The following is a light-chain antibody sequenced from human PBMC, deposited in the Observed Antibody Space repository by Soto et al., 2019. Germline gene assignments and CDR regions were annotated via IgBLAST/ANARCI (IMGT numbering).Light chain of an antibody. J-gene: IGKJ1*01. V-gene: IGKV3-15*01. CDR1: QSVSSN. CDR2: GAS. CDR3: QQYNNWPRT. Sequence: EIVLTQSPGTLSLSPGERATLSCRASQSVSSNVAWYQQKPGQAPRLLIHGASTRATGIPARFSGSGSGTESSLTISSLQSEDFAVYYCQQYNNWPRTFGQGTKVDIK.